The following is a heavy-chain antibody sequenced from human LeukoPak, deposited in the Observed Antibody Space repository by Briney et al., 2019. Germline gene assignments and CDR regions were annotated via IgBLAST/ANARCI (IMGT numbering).Heavy chain of an antibody. D-gene: IGHD7-27*01. V-gene: IGHV3-11*01. Sequence: PGGSLRLSCAASGFTFSDYYMSWIRQAPGKGLEWVSYISSSGSTIYYADSVKGRFTISRDNAKNSLYLQMNSLRAEDTAVYYCARDSGLGTYYYYMDVWGKGTTVTISS. CDR1: GFTFSDYY. CDR2: ISSSGSTI. CDR3: ARDSGLGTYYYYMDV. J-gene: IGHJ6*03.